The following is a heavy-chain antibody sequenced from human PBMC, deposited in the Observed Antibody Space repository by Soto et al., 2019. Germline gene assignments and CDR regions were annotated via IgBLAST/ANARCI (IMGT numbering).Heavy chain of an antibody. Sequence: GGSLRLSCAASGFTFSDYYMSWIRQAPGKGLEWVSYISSSGSTIYYADSVKGRFTISRDNAKNSLYLQMNSLRAEDTAVYYCAGGYSGYDADYYFDYWGQGTLVTVSS. CDR3: AGGYSGYDADYYFDY. CDR2: ISSSGSTI. D-gene: IGHD5-12*01. V-gene: IGHV3-11*01. CDR1: GFTFSDYY. J-gene: IGHJ4*02.